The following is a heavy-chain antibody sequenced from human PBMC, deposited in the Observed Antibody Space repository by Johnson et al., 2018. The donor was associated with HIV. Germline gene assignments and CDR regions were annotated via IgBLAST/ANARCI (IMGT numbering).Heavy chain of an antibody. CDR3: ARVGRGEMATAPLDAFDI. D-gene: IGHD5-24*01. V-gene: IGHV3-23*04. J-gene: IGHJ3*02. CDR2: ISGSGGST. CDR1: GFTFSSYA. Sequence: VQLVESGGGLVQPGGSLRLSCAASGFTFSSYAMSWVRQAPGKGLEWVSAISGSGGSTYYADSVKGQFTIFRDHSKNTLYLQMHSLRAEDTAVYSCARVGRGEMATAPLDAFDIWGQGTMVTVSS.